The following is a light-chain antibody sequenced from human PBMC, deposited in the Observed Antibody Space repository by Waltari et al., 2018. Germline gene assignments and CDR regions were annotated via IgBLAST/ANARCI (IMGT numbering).Light chain of an antibody. V-gene: IGKV1-5*03. J-gene: IGKJ1*01. Sequence: DIQMTQSPSTLSDSVGDSVTITCRASQSLSNWLAWYQQKPGKAPKVLIYKASTLESGVPSRFSGSGSGTEFTLTISSLQPDDFATYYCQQYRNLWTFGQGTKVEIK. CDR1: QSLSNW. CDR3: QQYRNLWT. CDR2: KAS.